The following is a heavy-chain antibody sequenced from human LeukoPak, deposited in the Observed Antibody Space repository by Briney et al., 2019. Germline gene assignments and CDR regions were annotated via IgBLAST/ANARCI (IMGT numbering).Heavy chain of an antibody. V-gene: IGHV3-15*01. CDR2: IKSKTDGGTT. CDR3: TKIHPAGAFDI. D-gene: IGHD5-18*01. J-gene: IGHJ3*02. CDR1: GFTFSNAW. Sequence: GGSLRLSCAASGFTFSNAWMSWVRQAPGKGLEWVGRIKSKTDGGTTDYAAPVKGRFAISRDDSKNTLYLQMNSLKTEDTAVYYCTKIHPAGAFDIWGQGTMVTVSS.